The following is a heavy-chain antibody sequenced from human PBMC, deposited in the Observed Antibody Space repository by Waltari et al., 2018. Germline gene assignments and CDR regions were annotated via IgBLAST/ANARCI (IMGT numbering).Heavy chain of an antibody. CDR2: IHYMGST. J-gene: IGHJ4*02. D-gene: IGHD3-3*01. CDR1: GGSISSSSYY. Sequence: QLQLQESGPGLVKPSETLSLTCTVSGGSISSSSYYWGWIRQTPGKGLEWIGSIHYMGSTYCNPSLKSLVTISVDTSKTHFSLKLSSVTAADTAVYYCASRGRITIFGVGPDYWGQGTLVTVSS. CDR3: ASRGRITIFGVGPDY. V-gene: IGHV4-39*01.